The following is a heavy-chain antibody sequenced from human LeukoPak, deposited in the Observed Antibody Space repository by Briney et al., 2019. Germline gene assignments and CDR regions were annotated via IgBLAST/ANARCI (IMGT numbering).Heavy chain of an antibody. Sequence: GESLRISCKGSGYSFTSYWIRWVRQMPGKGLEWMGRIDPSDSYTNYSPSFQGHVTISADKSISTAYLQWSSLKASDTAMYYCARSLGSGWTSDAFDIWGQGTMVTVSS. V-gene: IGHV5-10-1*01. CDR3: ARSLGSGWTSDAFDI. D-gene: IGHD6-19*01. J-gene: IGHJ3*02. CDR1: GYSFTSYW. CDR2: IDPSDSYT.